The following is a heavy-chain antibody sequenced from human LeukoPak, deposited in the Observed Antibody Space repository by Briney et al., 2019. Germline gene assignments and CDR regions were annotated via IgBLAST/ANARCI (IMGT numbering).Heavy chain of an antibody. D-gene: IGHD6-13*01. CDR2: ISGSGSST. J-gene: IGHJ4*02. Sequence: AGSLRLSCAASGFTFSSDAMSWVRQAAGKGLEWVSGISGSGSSTHYADSVKGRFTISRDNSKNTLYLQMNSLRAEDTALYYCANGTSSWYGYWGQGTLVTVSS. CDR1: GFTFSSDA. V-gene: IGHV3-23*01. CDR3: ANGTSSWYGY.